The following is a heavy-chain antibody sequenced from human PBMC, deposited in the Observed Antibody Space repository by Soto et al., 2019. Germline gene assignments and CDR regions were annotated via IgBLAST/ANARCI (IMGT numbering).Heavy chain of an antibody. V-gene: IGHV3-30*18. CDR3: AKDLQYYDFWSGYHNRFNYYYYYGMDV. J-gene: IGHJ6*02. Sequence: GGSLRLSCAASGFTFSSYGMHWVRQAPGKGLEWVAVISYDGSNKYYADSVKGRFTISRDNSKNTLYLQMNSLRAEDTAVYYCAKDLQYYDFWSGYHNRFNYYYYYGMDVWGQGTTVTVSS. CDR1: GFTFSSYG. D-gene: IGHD3-3*01. CDR2: ISYDGSNK.